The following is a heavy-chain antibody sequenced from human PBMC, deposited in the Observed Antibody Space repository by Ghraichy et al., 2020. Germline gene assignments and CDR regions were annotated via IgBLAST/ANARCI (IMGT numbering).Heavy chain of an antibody. V-gene: IGHV3-23*01. D-gene: IGHD1-1*01. CDR2: IGGSGAYI. Sequence: GGSLRLSCAASGFTFSSYALSWVRLAPGKGLEWVSTIGGSGAYIYYASSVKGRFTISRDNSKDTLFLQMNSLRAEDSAIYYCTGPLDAGYFDYWGQGTLVTVSS. CDR1: GFTFSSYA. CDR3: TGPLDAGYFDY. J-gene: IGHJ4*02.